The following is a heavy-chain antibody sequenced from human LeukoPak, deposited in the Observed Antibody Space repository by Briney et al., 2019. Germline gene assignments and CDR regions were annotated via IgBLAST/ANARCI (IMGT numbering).Heavy chain of an antibody. CDR1: DGSFSGYY. V-gene: IGHV4-34*01. CDR2: INHSGST. D-gene: IGHD3-22*01. CDR3: ARRGARYYYDSSGPRGFDY. Sequence: PSETLSLTCAVYDGSFSGYYWSWIRQPPGKGLEWIGEINHSGSTNYNPSLKSRVTISVDTSKNQFSLKLSSVTAADTAVYYCARRGARYYYDSSGPRGFDYWGQGTLVTVSS. J-gene: IGHJ4*02.